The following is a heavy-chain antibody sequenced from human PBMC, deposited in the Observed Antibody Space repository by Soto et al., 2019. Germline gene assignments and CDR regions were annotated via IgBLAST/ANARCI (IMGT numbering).Heavy chain of an antibody. CDR1: GYSISGGYY. J-gene: IGHJ4*02. D-gene: IGHD6-13*01. Sequence: PSETLSLTCAVSGYSISGGYYGGWIRQPPGKGLEWIGSIYHTGNTYYSPSLESRVTTSVDTSKSHFSLRLTSVTAADTAVYYCERDSIVAAGTIIDYWGQGTLVTVSS. CDR2: IYHTGNT. V-gene: IGHV4-38-2*02. CDR3: ERDSIVAAGTIIDY.